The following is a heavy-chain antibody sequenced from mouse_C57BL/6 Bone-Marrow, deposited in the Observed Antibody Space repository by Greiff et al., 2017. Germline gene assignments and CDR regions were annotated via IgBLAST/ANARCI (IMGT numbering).Heavy chain of an antibody. Sequence: VQLQQSGAELVRPGASVTLSCKASGYTFTDYEMHWVKQTPVHGLEWIGAIDPETGGTAYNQKFKGKAILTADQSSSTAYMELRSLTSEDSAVYYCTRFLFLAMDYWGQGTSVTVSS. D-gene: IGHD6-5*01. J-gene: IGHJ4*01. CDR3: TRFLFLAMDY. V-gene: IGHV1-15*01. CDR2: IDPETGGT. CDR1: GYTFTDYE.